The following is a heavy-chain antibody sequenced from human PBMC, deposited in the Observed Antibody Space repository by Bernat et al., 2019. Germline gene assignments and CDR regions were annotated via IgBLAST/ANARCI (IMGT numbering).Heavy chain of an antibody. CDR2: IYYSGST. V-gene: IGHV4-31*03. CDR1: GGSISSGGYY. J-gene: IGHJ2*01. D-gene: IGHD2-21*02. Sequence: QVQLQESGPGLVKPSQTLSLTCTVSGGSISSGGYYWSWIRQHPGKGLEWIGYIYYSGSTYYNPSLKSRVTISVDTSKNQFSLKLSSVTAADTAVYHCARVAGGDYVWYFDLWGRGTLVTVSS. CDR3: ARVAGGDYVWYFDL.